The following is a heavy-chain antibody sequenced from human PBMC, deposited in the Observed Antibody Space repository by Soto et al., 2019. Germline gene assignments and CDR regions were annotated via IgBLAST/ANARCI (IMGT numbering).Heavy chain of an antibody. CDR1: GGSISTGGYY. J-gene: IGHJ5*02. V-gene: IGHV4-31*03. CDR3: ARSVFP. CDR2: FYYSGST. Sequence: QVQLQESGPGLVKPSQTLSLTCTVSGGSISTGGYYWNWIRQHPGKGLEWIGYFYYSGSTYYNPSLKSRVTLPVNTSKNQFPLKLSSVTAADTAVYYCARSVFPWGQGTLVTVSS.